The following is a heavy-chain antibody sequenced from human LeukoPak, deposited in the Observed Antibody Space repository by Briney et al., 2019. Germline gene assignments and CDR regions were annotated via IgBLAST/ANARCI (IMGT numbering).Heavy chain of an antibody. D-gene: IGHD6-13*01. J-gene: IGHJ4*02. Sequence: GGSLRLSCAASGFTFSSYSMNWVRQAPGKGLEWVSSISSSSSYIYYADSVKGRFTISRDNAKNSLYLQMNSLRAEDTAVYYCAKDQGPPLNIAAAGIDYWGQGTLVTVSS. V-gene: IGHV3-21*01. CDR1: GFTFSSYS. CDR2: ISSSSSYI. CDR3: AKDQGPPLNIAAAGIDY.